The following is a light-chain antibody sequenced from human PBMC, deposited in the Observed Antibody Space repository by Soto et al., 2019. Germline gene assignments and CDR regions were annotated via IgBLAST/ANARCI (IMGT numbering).Light chain of an antibody. J-gene: IGKJ1*01. Sequence: DIQRTHSPSSLAASVGDRVTITCRAGQYISSYLHRYQQTPGTAPKLLIYSASSLESGVPSRFSGSGSGTDFTLTISSLQPEDSAIYYCQQSYNSPRTFGQGTKVDIK. V-gene: IGKV1-39*01. CDR1: QYISSY. CDR2: SAS. CDR3: QQSYNSPRT.